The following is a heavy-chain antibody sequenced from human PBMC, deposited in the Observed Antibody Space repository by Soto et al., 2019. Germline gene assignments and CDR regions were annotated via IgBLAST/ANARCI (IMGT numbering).Heavy chain of an antibody. V-gene: IGHV4-34*01. CDR2: INHSGST. J-gene: IGHJ4*02. CDR1: GGSFSGYY. D-gene: IGHD3-10*01. Sequence: QVQLQQWGAGLLKPSETLSLTCAVYGGSFSGYYWSWIRQPPGKGLEWIGEINHSGSTNYNPSLKRRVTISVDSSKHPFSLKLSSVTAADTAVYYCAGSAGSGSYLDYWGQGTLVTVPS. CDR3: AGSAGSGSYLDY.